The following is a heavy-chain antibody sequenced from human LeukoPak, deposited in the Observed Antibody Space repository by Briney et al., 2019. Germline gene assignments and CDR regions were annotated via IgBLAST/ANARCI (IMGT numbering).Heavy chain of an antibody. V-gene: IGHV3-23*01. D-gene: IGHD6-19*01. CDR2: ISDSGANT. CDR3: AKSMTLQWRGFFDL. CDR1: GFTFSSYW. J-gene: IGHJ2*01. Sequence: GGSLRLSCAAPGFTFSSYWMSWVRQAPGKGLEWVSTISDSGANTYYADSVRGRFTISRDNSKNTLYLQKNSLRADDTAIYYCAKSMTLQWRGFFDLWGRGTHVTVSS.